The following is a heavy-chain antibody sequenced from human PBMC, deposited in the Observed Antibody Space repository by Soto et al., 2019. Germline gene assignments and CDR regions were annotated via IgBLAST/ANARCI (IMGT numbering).Heavy chain of an antibody. D-gene: IGHD6-13*01. J-gene: IGHJ6*02. CDR2: ISSSSSYT. V-gene: IGHV3-11*05. CDR1: GFTFSDYY. CDR3: ARDRGEKAAVPMDV. Sequence: GGSLRLSCAASGFTFSDYYMSWIRQAPGKGLEWVSYISSSSSYTNYADSVKGRFTISRDNAKNSLYLQMNSLRAEDTAVYYCARDRGEKAAVPMDVWGQGTTVTVSS.